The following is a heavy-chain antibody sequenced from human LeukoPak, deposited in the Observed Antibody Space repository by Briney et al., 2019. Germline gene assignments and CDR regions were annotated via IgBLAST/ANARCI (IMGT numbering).Heavy chain of an antibody. CDR1: GDSIGSGDYY. CDR3: ARGGYFIHWSDP. Sequence: PSQTLSLTCTLSGDSIGSGDYYWTWVRQPPGKALEWIGYIYHTGSTFYNPTLKSRVTMSLGTSKNQFSLKLTSVTAADTAVYYCARGGYFIHWSDPWGQGSLVTVSS. CDR2: IYHTGST. D-gene: IGHD5-12*01. J-gene: IGHJ5*02. V-gene: IGHV4-30-4*01.